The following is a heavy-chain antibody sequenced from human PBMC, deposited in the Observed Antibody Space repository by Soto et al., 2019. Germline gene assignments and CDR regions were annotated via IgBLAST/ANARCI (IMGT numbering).Heavy chain of an antibody. CDR3: ARAYYDFWSGYYDNWFDP. V-gene: IGHV1-8*01. Sequence: ASVKVSCKASGYTFTSYDINWVGQATGQGLEWMGWMNPNSGNTGYAQKFQGRVTMTRNTSISTAYMELSSLRSEDTAVYYCARAYYDFWSGYYDNWFDPWGQGTLVTVSS. CDR2: MNPNSGNT. CDR1: GYTFTSYD. D-gene: IGHD3-3*01. J-gene: IGHJ5*02.